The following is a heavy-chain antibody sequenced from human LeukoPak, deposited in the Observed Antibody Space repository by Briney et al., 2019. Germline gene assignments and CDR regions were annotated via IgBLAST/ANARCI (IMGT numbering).Heavy chain of an antibody. J-gene: IGHJ4*02. CDR1: GYTFTDYY. D-gene: IGHD5-12*01. CDR2: INPNSGDR. V-gene: IGHV1-2*02. CDR3: ATGVATAFTY. Sequence: GSVKVSCKASGYTFTDYYIHWVRQAPGQGLEWMAWINPNSGDRYSAPKFQGRVTMTRDTSISTASMELSWLTSDDTAVYYRATGVATAFTYWGQGTLVTVSS.